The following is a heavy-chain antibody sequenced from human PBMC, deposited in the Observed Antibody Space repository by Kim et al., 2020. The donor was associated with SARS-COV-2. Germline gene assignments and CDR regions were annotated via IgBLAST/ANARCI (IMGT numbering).Heavy chain of an antibody. D-gene: IGHD3-22*01. J-gene: IGHJ4*02. CDR3: AKDRFPKGSGYPFDY. V-gene: IGHV3-23*01. Sequence: VKGRFTTPREKSKNTLYLQMNSLTAEDTAVYYGAKDRFPKGSGYPFDYWGQGTLVTVSS.